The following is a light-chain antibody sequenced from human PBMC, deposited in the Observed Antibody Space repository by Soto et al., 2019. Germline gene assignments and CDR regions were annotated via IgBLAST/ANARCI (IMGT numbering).Light chain of an antibody. CDR3: QQYNNWLRT. CDR1: QSVGSN. Sequence: EIVMTQSPATLFVSPGERATLSCRASQSVGSNLAWYQQKPGQAPRLLIYGASTRATGIPARFSGSGSGTEFTLTISSLQSEDFAGYYCQQYNNWLRTFRPGNKV. CDR2: GAS. V-gene: IGKV3-15*01. J-gene: IGKJ1*01.